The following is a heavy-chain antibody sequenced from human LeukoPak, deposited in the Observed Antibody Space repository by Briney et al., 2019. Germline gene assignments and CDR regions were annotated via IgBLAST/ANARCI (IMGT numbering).Heavy chain of an antibody. Sequence: SVKVSCKASGYTFTSYYMHWVRQARGQRLEWIGWIVVGSGNTNYAQKFQERVTITRDMSTSTAYMELSSLRSEDTAVYYCAAIPYDILTGNFDYWGQGTLVTVSS. CDR3: AAIPYDILTGNFDY. CDR2: IVVGSGNT. CDR1: GYTFTSYY. J-gene: IGHJ4*02. D-gene: IGHD3-9*01. V-gene: IGHV1-58*02.